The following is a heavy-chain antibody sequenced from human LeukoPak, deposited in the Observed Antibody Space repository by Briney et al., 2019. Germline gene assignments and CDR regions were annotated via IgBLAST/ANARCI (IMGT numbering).Heavy chain of an antibody. V-gene: IGHV3-48*01. J-gene: IGHJ4*02. D-gene: IGHD4-11*01. CDR2: ISSSSSTI. CDR3: AKDIQRGFDYTNSLDS. Sequence: GGSLRLSCAASGFTFSSYSMNWVRQAPGKGLEWVSYISSSSSTIYYADSVKGRFTISRDNAKNSLYLQMNSLRAEDTAVYYCAKDIQRGFDYTNSLDSWGQGTLVTVSS. CDR1: GFTFSSYS.